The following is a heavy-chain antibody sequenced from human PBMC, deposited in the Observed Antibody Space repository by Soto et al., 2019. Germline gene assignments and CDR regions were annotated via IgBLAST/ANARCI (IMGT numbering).Heavy chain of an antibody. CDR1: GYTFTSYG. Sequence: EASVKVSCKASGYTFTSYGISWVRQAPGQGLEWMGWISAYNGNTNYAQKLQGRVTLTTDTSTSTAYMELRSLRSDDTAVYYCARVYSSGYYGGFDYWGQGTLVTVSS. CDR3: ARVYSSGYYGGFDY. CDR2: ISAYNGNT. V-gene: IGHV1-18*04. D-gene: IGHD3-22*01. J-gene: IGHJ4*02.